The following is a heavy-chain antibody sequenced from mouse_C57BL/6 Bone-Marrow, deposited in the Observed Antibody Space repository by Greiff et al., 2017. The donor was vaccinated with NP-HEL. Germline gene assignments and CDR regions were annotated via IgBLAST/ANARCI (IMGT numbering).Heavy chain of an antibody. CDR2: INPNNGGT. D-gene: IGHD1-1*01. J-gene: IGHJ1*03. CDR3: ARADYYGSSYWYFDV. V-gene: IGHV1-18*01. Sequence: EVQLQQSGPELVKPGASVKIPCKASGYTFTDYNMDWVKQSHGKSLEWIGDINPNNGGTIYNQKFKGKATLTVDKSSSTGYMELRSLTSEDTAVYYCARADYYGSSYWYFDVWGTGTTVTVSS. CDR1: GYTFTDYN.